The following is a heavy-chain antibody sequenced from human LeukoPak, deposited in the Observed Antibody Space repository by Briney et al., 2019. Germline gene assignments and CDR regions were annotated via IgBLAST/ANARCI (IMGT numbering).Heavy chain of an antibody. D-gene: IGHD2-2*01. Sequence: GGSLRLSCAASGFTFSSYAMSWVRQAPGKGLEWVSAISGSGGSTYYADSVKGRFTISRDNSKNTLYLQMNSLRAEDTAVYYCAKPYCSSTSCYVAAFDYWGQGTLVTVSS. CDR2: ISGSGGST. V-gene: IGHV3-23*01. CDR3: AKPYCSSTSCYVAAFDY. J-gene: IGHJ4*02. CDR1: GFTFSSYA.